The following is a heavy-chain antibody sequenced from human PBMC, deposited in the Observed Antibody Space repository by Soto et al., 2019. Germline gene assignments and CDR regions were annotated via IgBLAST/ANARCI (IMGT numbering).Heavy chain of an antibody. Sequence: ASVNVSCKASGYTFTSYGISWVRQAPGEGLEWMGWISAYNGNTNYAQKLQGRVTMTTDTSTSSAYMELRRLRADDTAVYYCERVGGRGTQLFYAWAQGTLVTVSS. D-gene: IGHD2-15*01. V-gene: IGHV1-18*01. J-gene: IGHJ5*01. CDR3: ERVGGRGTQLFYA. CDR1: GYTFTSYG. CDR2: ISAYNGNT.